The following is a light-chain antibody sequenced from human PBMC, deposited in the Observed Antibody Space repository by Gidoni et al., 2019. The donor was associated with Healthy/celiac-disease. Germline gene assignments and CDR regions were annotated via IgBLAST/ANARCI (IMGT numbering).Light chain of an antibody. CDR2: DAS. J-gene: IGKJ5*01. CDR1: PSVSSY. V-gene: IGKV3-11*01. CDR3: QQRSNGPT. Sequence: EIVLTQSPATLSLSPGERATLSCRACPSVSSYLAWYQQKPGQAPRLLIYDASNRATGIPARFSGSGSGTDFTLTISSLEPEDFAVYYCQQRSNGPTFGQGTRLEIK.